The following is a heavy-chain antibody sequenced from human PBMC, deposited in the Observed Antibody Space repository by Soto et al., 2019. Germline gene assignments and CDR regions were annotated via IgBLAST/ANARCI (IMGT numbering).Heavy chain of an antibody. D-gene: IGHD3-3*01. J-gene: IGHJ6*02. CDR2: IIPIFGTA. CDR1: GGTFSSYA. Sequence: QVQRVQSGAEVKKPGSSVKVSCKASGGTFSSYAISWVRQAPGQGLEWMGGIIPIFGTANYAQKFQGRVTITADESTSTAYMELSSLRSEDTAVYYCAREPNKITIFGVNGMDVWGQGTTVTVSS. V-gene: IGHV1-69*01. CDR3: AREPNKITIFGVNGMDV.